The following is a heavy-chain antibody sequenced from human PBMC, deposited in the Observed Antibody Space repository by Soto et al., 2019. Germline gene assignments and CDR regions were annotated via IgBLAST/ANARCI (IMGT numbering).Heavy chain of an antibody. D-gene: IGHD3-22*01. V-gene: IGHV3-21*01. Sequence: GGSLRLSCAASGFTFSSYSMNWVRQAPGKGLEWVSSISSSSSYIYYADSVKGRFTISRDNAKNSLYLQMNSLRAEDTAVYYCARVLNYDSSGYYFDYWGQGTLVTGSS. CDR3: ARVLNYDSSGYYFDY. J-gene: IGHJ4*02. CDR2: ISSSSSYI. CDR1: GFTFSSYS.